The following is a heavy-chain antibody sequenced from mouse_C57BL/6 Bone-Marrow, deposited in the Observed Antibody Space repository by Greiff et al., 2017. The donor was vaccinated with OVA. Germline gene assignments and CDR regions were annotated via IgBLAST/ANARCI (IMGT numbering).Heavy chain of an antibody. CDR2: IDPEDGDT. CDR3: SYYYGSSRDY. CDR1: GFNIKDYY. V-gene: IGHV14-1*01. J-gene: IGHJ2*01. Sequence: EVQLQQSGAELVRPGASVKLSCTASGFNIKDYYMHRVKQRPEQGLEWIGRIDPEDGDTEYAPKFQGKATMTADTSSNTAYLQLSSLTSEDTAVYYCSYYYGSSRDYWGQGTTLTASS. D-gene: IGHD1-1*01.